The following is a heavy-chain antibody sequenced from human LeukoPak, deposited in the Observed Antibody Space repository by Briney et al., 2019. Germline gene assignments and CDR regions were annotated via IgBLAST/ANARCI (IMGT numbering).Heavy chain of an antibody. D-gene: IGHD3-22*01. CDR3: ARGGWYYYDSNGYYLIDN. J-gene: IGHJ4*02. CDR1: GYTFTSYG. CDR2: SSGYNGNT. V-gene: IGHV1-18*01. Sequence: ASVKVSCKASGYTFTSYGISWVRQAPGQGLEWMGWSSGYNGNTKYAQKFQARVTLTTDTSTSTAYMELWSLRSDDTALYYCARGGWYYYDSNGYYLIDNWGQGTLVTVSS.